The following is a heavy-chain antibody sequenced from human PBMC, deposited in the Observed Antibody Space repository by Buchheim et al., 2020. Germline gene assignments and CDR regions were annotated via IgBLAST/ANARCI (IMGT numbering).Heavy chain of an antibody. CDR2: IYHSGST. CDR1: GGSVISNNW. J-gene: IGHJ3*02. CDR3: ERDDSGSSNAFDI. D-gene: IGHD3-10*01. V-gene: IGHV4-4*02. Sequence: QVQLQESGPGLVKPSATLSLTCVFFGGSVISNNWWSWVRQPPGKGLEWIGEIYHSGSTNYNPSLKSRVTISVDKSKNQFSLKMRCVTAADTAVYYCERDDSGSSNAFDIWGQGT.